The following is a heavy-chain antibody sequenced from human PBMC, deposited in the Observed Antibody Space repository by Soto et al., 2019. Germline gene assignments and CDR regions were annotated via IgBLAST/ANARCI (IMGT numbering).Heavy chain of an antibody. J-gene: IGHJ6*02. Sequence: QVQLQESGPGLVKPSETLSLTCTVSVGSISSYYWSWIRQPPGKGLQWIGYIYYSGSTNYNPSLNSLVTISVDRSKNQFSLKLRSVTAADTAVYYCARRYGTSMDVWGQGTTVTVSS. CDR3: ARRYGTSMDV. D-gene: IGHD5-18*01. CDR1: VGSISSYY. V-gene: IGHV4-59*01. CDR2: IYYSGST.